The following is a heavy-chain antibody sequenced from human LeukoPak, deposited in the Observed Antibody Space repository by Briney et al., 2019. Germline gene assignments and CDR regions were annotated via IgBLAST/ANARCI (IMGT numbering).Heavy chain of an antibody. D-gene: IGHD3-10*01. V-gene: IGHV1-2*02. CDR3: ARDAYEEWFGELYDAFDI. Sequence: GASVKVSCKASGYTFTGYYMHWVRQAPGQGLEWMGWINPNSGGTNYAQKFQGRVTMTRDTSISTAYMELSRLRSDDTAVYYCARDAYEEWFGELYDAFDIWGQGTMVTVSS. CDR2: INPNSGGT. CDR1: GYTFTGYY. J-gene: IGHJ3*02.